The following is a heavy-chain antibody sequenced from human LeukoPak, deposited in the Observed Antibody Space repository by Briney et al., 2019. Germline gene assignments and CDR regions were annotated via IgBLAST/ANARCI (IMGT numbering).Heavy chain of an antibody. V-gene: IGHV3-7*01. J-gene: IGHJ4*02. CDR1: GFTFNNAW. Sequence: GGSLRLSCATSGFTFNNAWMSWFRQAPGKGLEWVANIKEDGSEKHYVGSVRGRFTISRDNAKNSLYLEMNSLRAEDPSVYYCARDAMRGGDYDNWGQGTLVTVSS. D-gene: IGHD3-16*01. CDR2: IKEDGSEK. CDR3: ARDAMRGGDYDN.